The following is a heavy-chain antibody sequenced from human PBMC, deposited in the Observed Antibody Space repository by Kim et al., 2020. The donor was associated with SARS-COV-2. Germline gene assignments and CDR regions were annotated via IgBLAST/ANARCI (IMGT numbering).Heavy chain of an antibody. J-gene: IGHJ4*02. Sequence: GYADSVKGRFTISRDNAKKSLYLQMNSLRAEDTALYYCAKEGSSSWYYFDYWGQGTLVTVSS. CDR3: AKEGSSSWYYFDY. V-gene: IGHV3-9*01. D-gene: IGHD6-13*01.